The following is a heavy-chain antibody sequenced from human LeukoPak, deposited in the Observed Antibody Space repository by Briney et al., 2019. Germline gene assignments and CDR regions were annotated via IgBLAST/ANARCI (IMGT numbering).Heavy chain of an antibody. CDR3: ARNCYAMVRNGDFDY. V-gene: IGHV1-46*01. Sequence: ASVKVSCKASGYTFTSYYMHWVRQAPGQGLEWMGIINPSGGSTSYAQKFQGRVTVTRDTSTSTVYMELSSLRSEDTAVYYCARNCYAMVRNGDFDYWGQGTLVTVSS. CDR1: GYTFTSYY. CDR2: INPSGGST. J-gene: IGHJ4*02. D-gene: IGHD3-10*01.